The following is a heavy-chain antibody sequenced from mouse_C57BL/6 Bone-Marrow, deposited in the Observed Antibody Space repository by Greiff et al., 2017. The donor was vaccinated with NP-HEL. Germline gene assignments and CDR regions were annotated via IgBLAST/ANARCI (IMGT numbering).Heavy chain of an antibody. CDR2: IRSKSNNYAT. V-gene: IGHV10-1*01. Sequence: EVQLQESGGGLVQPKGSLKLSCAASGFSFNTYAMNWVRQAPGKGLEWVARIRSKSNNYATYYADSVKDRFTISRDDSESMLYRQMNNLITEDTAMYYCVRQGYYGPFDYWGQGTTLTVSS. CDR3: VRQGYYGPFDY. D-gene: IGHD1-1*01. J-gene: IGHJ2*01. CDR1: GFSFNTYA.